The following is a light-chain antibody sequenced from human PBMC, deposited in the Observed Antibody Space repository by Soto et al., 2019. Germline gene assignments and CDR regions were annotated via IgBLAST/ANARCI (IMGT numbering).Light chain of an antibody. CDR3: QQRSNWQGAT. J-gene: IGKJ4*02. CDR1: QSVSSY. CDR2: DAS. V-gene: IGKV3-11*01. Sequence: EIVVTQSPATLSLSPGERATLSCRASQSVSSYLAWYQQKPGQAPRLLIYDASNRATGIPARFSGSVSGTDFTLTISSLEPEDFAVYYCQQRSNWQGATFGGGTKVEIK.